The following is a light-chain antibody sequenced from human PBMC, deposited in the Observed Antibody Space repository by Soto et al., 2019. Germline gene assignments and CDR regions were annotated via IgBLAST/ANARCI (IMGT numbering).Light chain of an antibody. CDR3: SSYTSSSTLV. Sequence: QSVLTQPASVSGSPGQSITISCTGTSSDVGGYNYVSWSQQHPGKAPKLMIYEVINRPSGVSNRFSGSKSGNTASLTISGLQDEDEADYYCSSYTSSSTLVFGGGTKLTVL. CDR1: SSDVGGYNY. CDR2: EVI. V-gene: IGLV2-14*01. J-gene: IGLJ2*01.